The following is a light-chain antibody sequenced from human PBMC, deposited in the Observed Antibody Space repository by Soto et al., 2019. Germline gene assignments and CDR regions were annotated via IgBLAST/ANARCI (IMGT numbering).Light chain of an antibody. Sequence: IVLTQSPGPLSLSPGETATLSCRASQTVSSTYLAWYQHKPGRAPRLLIDGASSRAAGIPDRFSGGGSGTDFTLTISRLEPEDLAVYYCQQYDYLVTLGQGTKVDIK. CDR1: QTVSSTY. V-gene: IGKV3-20*01. J-gene: IGKJ1*01. CDR3: QQYDYLVT. CDR2: GAS.